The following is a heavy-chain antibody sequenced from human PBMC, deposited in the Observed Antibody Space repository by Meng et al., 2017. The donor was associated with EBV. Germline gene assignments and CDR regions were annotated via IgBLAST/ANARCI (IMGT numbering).Heavy chain of an antibody. CDR1: RGTFRSDA. Sequence: QLVQCGAEVKQAGSPVNVSCKTSRGTFRSDAVSWVRQAPGQGLEWMGGLLPMSDAPHYAQKFQGRVTMTADESTNTHYMDLSGRRFEDTAVYYCASESGRGFTPDYWGQGTLVTVSS. D-gene: IGHD3-10*01. J-gene: IGHJ4*02. CDR3: ASESGRGFTPDY. CDR2: LLPMSDAP. V-gene: IGHV1-69*01.